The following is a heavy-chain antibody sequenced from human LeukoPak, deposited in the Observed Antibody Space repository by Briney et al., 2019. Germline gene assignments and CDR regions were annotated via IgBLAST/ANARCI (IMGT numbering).Heavy chain of an antibody. CDR1: GYTFIDYY. V-gene: IGHV1-2*02. CDR2: INPNSGGT. J-gene: IGHJ3*02. Sequence: ASVKVSCKASGYTFIDYYMHWVRQAPGQGLEWMGWINPNSGGTNYAQKFQGRVTMTGDTSICTAYMELSRLRSDDTAVYYCARDLAFGEMVTNRGAFDIWGQGTMITVSS. D-gene: IGHD5-24*01. CDR3: ARDLAFGEMVTNRGAFDI.